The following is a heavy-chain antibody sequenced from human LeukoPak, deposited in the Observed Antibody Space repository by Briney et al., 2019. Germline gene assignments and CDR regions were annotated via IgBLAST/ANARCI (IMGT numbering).Heavy chain of an antibody. CDR1: GGSFSGYY. D-gene: IGHD4-17*01. Sequence: SETLSLTCAVYGGSFSGYYWSWIRQPPGKGLEWIGGINHNGSTNNNPSLKSRVTISVDTSKNQSSLTLTSVTAADTAVYYCARVTRALRTVTKPPRSNAFDIWGQGTMVTVSP. CDR2: INHNGST. J-gene: IGHJ3*02. CDR3: ARVTRALRTVTKPPRSNAFDI. V-gene: IGHV4-34*01.